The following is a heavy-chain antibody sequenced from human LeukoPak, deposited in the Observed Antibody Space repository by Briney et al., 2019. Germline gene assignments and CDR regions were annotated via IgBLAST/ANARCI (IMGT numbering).Heavy chain of an antibody. CDR2: INHSGST. CDR1: GGSSSGYY. D-gene: IGHD2-2*01. V-gene: IGHV4-34*01. CDR3: ASGRIVVVPAAMPNAEYFQH. J-gene: IGHJ1*01. Sequence: SETLSLTCAVYGGSSSGYYWSWIRQPPGKGLEWIGEINHSGSTNYNPSLKSRVTISVDTSKNQFSLKLSSVTAADTAVYYCASGRIVVVPAAMPNAEYFQHWGQGTLVTVSS.